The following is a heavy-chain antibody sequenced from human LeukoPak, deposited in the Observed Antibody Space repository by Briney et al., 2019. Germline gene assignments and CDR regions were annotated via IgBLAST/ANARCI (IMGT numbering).Heavy chain of an antibody. J-gene: IGHJ4*02. CDR1: GFTFSSYA. CDR2: ISGSGGST. CDR3: AKNVYYYDSSGYYLFDY. V-gene: IGHV3-23*01. Sequence: GGSLRLSCAASGFTFSSYAMGWVRQAPGKGLEWVSAISGSGGSTYYADSVKGRFTISRDNSKNTLYLQMNSLRAEDTAVYYCAKNVYYYDSSGYYLFDYWGQGTLVTVSS. D-gene: IGHD3-22*01.